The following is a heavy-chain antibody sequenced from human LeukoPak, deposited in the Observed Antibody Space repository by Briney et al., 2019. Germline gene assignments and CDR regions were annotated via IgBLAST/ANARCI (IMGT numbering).Heavy chain of an antibody. Sequence: PSETLSLTCAVYGGTFSGYYWSWISQPPGKGLEWIGEINHSGSTNYNPSLKSRVTISVDTSKNQFSLKLSSVTAADTAVYYCARGRDSSSWYIDYWGQGTLVTVSS. D-gene: IGHD6-13*01. CDR2: INHSGST. CDR1: GGTFSGYY. J-gene: IGHJ4*02. CDR3: ARGRDSSSWYIDY. V-gene: IGHV4-34*01.